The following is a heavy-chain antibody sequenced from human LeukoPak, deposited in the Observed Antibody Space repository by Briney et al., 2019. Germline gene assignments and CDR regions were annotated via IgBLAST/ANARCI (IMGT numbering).Heavy chain of an antibody. CDR3: AKGTLGYCTSNRCYPFDS. J-gene: IGHJ4*02. Sequence: SGGSLRLSCTASGFTFSLYAMSWVRQAPGKGLEWISGITGEGAHTWYADSVKGRFTISRDNSKTTMFLQMNSLRAEDTAEYFCAKGTLGYCTSNRCYPFDSWGQGTLVTVSS. V-gene: IGHV3-23*01. D-gene: IGHD2-2*01. CDR1: GFTFSLYA. CDR2: ITGEGAHT.